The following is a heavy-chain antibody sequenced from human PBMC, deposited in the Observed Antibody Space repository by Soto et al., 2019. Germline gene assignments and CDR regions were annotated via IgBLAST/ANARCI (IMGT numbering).Heavy chain of an antibody. CDR1: GFTFSSYG. Sequence: GGSLRLSCAASGFTFSSYGMHWVRQAPGKGLEWVAVIWYDGSNKYYADSVKGRFTISRDNSKNTLYLQMNSLRAEDTAVYYCARGAGGVVIIAHQDYYYYMDVWGKGTTVTVSS. J-gene: IGHJ6*03. CDR2: IWYDGSNK. V-gene: IGHV3-33*01. CDR3: ARGAGGVVIIAHQDYYYYMDV. D-gene: IGHD3-3*01.